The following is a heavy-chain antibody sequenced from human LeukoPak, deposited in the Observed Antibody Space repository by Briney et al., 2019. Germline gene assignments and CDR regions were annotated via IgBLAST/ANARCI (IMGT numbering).Heavy chain of an antibody. CDR2: ISASGGQT. D-gene: IGHD3/OR15-3a*01. V-gene: IGHV3-23*01. CDR1: GFTLHSCA. Sequence: PGGSLRLSCAAFGFTLHSCAMSWVRQAPGKGPEWVAIISASGGQTYHADSVQGRFIISRDTSDNTVYLHMNSLRAEDTAVYYCAKQRPYYDFWGPFDYWGQGIPVLVSS. J-gene: IGHJ4*02. CDR3: AKQRPYYDFWGPFDY.